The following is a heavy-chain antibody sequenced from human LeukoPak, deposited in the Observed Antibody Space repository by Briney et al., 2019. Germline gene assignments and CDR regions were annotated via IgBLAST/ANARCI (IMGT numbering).Heavy chain of an antibody. V-gene: IGHV3-30*02. CDR1: GFTFSSYG. J-gene: IGHJ4*02. Sequence: AGGSLRLSCAASGFTFSSYGMHWVRQAPGKGLEWVAFIRYDGSNKYYADSVKGRFTISRDNSKNTLYLQMNSLRAEDTAVYYCASRISTSFDYWGQGTLVTVSS. CDR2: IRYDGSNK. CDR3: ASRISTSFDY. D-gene: IGHD2-2*01.